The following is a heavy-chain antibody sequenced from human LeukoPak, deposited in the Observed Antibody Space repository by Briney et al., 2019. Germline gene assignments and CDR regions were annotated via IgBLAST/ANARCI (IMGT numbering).Heavy chain of an antibody. CDR2: ISAYNGNT. D-gene: IGHD3-22*01. Sequence: ASVKVSCKASGYTFTSYGISWVRQAPGQGLEWMGWISAYNGNTNYAQKLQGRVTVTTDTSTSTAYMELRSLRSDDTAVYYCARAGYYDSSGYYRLTDAFDIWGQGTMVTVSS. J-gene: IGHJ3*02. CDR1: GYTFTSYG. CDR3: ARAGYYDSSGYYRLTDAFDI. V-gene: IGHV1-18*01.